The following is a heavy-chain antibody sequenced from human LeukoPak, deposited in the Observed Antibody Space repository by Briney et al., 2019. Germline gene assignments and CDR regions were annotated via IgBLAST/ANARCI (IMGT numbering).Heavy chain of an antibody. CDR1: GYTFTSYG. CDR3: ATETRELRYFDWLLYFDP. Sequence: ASVKVSCKASGYTFTSYGISWVRQAPGQGLEWMGWISAYNGNTNYAQKFQGRVTMTRDTSISTAYMELSRLRSDDTAVYYCATETRELRYFDWLLYFDPWGQGTLVTVSS. J-gene: IGHJ5*02. V-gene: IGHV1-18*01. CDR2: ISAYNGNT. D-gene: IGHD3-9*01.